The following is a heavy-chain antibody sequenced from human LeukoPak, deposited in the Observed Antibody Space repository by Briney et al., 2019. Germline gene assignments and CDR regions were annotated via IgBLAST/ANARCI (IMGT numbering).Heavy chain of an antibody. CDR1: GYTFTGYY. D-gene: IGHD5-18*01. CDR3: ARDGGYSYGSY. V-gene: IGHV1-69*13. CDR2: IIPIFGTA. J-gene: IGHJ4*02. Sequence: GASVKVSCKASGYTFTGYYMHWVRQAPGQGLEWVGGIIPIFGTANYAQKLQGRVTITADESTSTAYMELSSLRSEDTAVYYCARDGGYSYGSYWGQGTLVTVSS.